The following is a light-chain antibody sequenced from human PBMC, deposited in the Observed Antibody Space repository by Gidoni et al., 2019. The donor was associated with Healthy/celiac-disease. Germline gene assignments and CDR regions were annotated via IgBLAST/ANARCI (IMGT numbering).Light chain of an antibody. J-gene: IGLJ2*01. Sequence: SYVLTQPPSVSVAPGQTARITGGGNNIGSKGVHWYQQKPGQAPVLVVYADSDRPSGSPERFSGSNSGNTATLTISRVEAGDEADYYCQVWDSRSDHEVFGGGTKVTVL. CDR1: NIGSKG. CDR2: ADS. CDR3: QVWDSRSDHEV. V-gene: IGLV3-21*02.